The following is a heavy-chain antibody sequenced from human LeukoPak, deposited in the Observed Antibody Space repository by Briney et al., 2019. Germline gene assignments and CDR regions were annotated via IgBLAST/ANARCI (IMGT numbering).Heavy chain of an antibody. CDR3: AKHSVAVGATTEGGFDY. V-gene: IGHV3-23*01. D-gene: IGHD1-26*01. CDR1: GFTFSSYA. CDR2: ISGSGGST. Sequence: GGSLRLSCAASGFTFSSYAMGWVRQAPGKGLEWVSAISGSGGSTYYADSVKGRFTISRDNSKNTLYLQMNSLRAEDTAVYYCAKHSVAVGATTEGGFDYWGQGTLVTVSS. J-gene: IGHJ4*02.